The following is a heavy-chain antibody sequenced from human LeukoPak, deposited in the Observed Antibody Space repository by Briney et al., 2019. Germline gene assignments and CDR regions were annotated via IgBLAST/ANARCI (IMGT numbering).Heavy chain of an antibody. D-gene: IGHD4-11*01. J-gene: IGHJ4*02. CDR3: ARDITVN. CDR2: INTDGSTT. Sequence: GGSLRLSCAASGFTFKSYWMYWVRQAPGKGLVWVSRINTDGSTTTYADSVKGRFTISRDNANNMVYPQMNSLRAEDTAVYYCARDITVNWGQGTLVTVSS. CDR1: GFTFKSYW. V-gene: IGHV3-74*01.